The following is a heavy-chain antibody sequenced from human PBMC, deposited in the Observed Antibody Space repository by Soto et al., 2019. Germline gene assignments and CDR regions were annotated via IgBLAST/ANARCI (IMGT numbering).Heavy chain of an antibody. CDR1: GGSISSGGYY. J-gene: IGHJ4*02. D-gene: IGHD3-22*01. CDR3: ARVGGSMIWFIDY. CDR2: IYYSGGT. Sequence: SETLSLTCTVSGGSISSGGYYWSWIRQHPGKGLEWIGYIYYSGGTYYNPSLKSRVTISVDTSKNQFSLKLSSVTAADTAVYYCARVGGSMIWFIDYWGRGTLVTVSS. V-gene: IGHV4-31*03.